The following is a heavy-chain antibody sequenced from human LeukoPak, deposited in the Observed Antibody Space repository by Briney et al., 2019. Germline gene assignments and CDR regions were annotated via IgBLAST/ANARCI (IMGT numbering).Heavy chain of an antibody. V-gene: IGHV3-21*01. Sequence: GGSLRLSCAASGFTFSSYSMNWVGQAPGKGLDWVSSISSSSSYINYADSVRGRFTISRDNAKNSLYLQMNSLRAEDTAVYYCAELGITMIGGVWGKGTTVTISS. CDR3: AELGITMIGGV. J-gene: IGHJ6*04. D-gene: IGHD3-10*02. CDR1: GFTFSSYS. CDR2: ISSSSSYI.